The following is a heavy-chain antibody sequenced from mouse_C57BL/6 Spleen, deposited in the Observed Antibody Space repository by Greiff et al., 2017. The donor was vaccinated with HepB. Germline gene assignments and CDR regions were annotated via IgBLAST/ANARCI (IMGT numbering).Heavy chain of an antibody. J-gene: IGHJ4*01. CDR2: IYPGNSDT. CDR1: GYTFTSYW. CDR3: TRGTGTDFYAMDY. D-gene: IGHD4-1*01. V-gene: IGHV1-5*01. Sequence: VQLQQSGTVLARPGASVKMSCKTSGYTFTSYWMHWVKQRPGQGLEWIGAIYPGNSDTSYNQKFKGKAKLTAVTSASTAYMELSSLTNEDSAVYYRTRGTGTDFYAMDYWGQGTSVTVSS.